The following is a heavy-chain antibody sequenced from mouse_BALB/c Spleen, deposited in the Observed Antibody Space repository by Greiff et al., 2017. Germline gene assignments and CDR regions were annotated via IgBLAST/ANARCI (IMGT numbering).Heavy chain of an antibody. Sequence: QVQLKQSGAELAKPGASVKMSCKASGYTFTSYWMHWVKQRPGQGLEWIGYINPSTGYTEYNQKFKDKATLTADKSSSTAYMQLSSLTSEDSAVYYCARSDYGTLYYFDYWGQGTTLTVSS. J-gene: IGHJ2*01. CDR3: ARSDYGTLYYFDY. V-gene: IGHV1-7*01. CDR1: GYTFTSYW. D-gene: IGHD1-1*01. CDR2: INPSTGYT.